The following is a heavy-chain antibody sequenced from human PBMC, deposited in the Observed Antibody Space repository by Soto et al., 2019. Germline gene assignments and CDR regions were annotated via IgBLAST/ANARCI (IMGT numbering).Heavy chain of an antibody. CDR1: GFTFSNYG. V-gene: IGHV3-33*01. CDR3: ARDLWGSGCSTYSCSHFDY. Sequence: QVQVVESGGGVVQPGRSLRLSCAASGFTFSNYGMHWVRQAPGKGLEWVALMWFDGSNEDYADSVKGRFTISRDNSKSTLYLQMNSLRAEDTAVYYCARDLWGSGCSTYSCSHFDYWGQGTLVPVSS. CDR2: MWFDGSNE. J-gene: IGHJ4*02. D-gene: IGHD2-2*01.